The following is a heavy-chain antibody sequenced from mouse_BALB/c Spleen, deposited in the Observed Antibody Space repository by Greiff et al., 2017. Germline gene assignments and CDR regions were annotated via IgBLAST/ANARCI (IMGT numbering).Heavy chain of an antibody. CDR3: ARQPGTRAMDY. Sequence: DVMLVESGGDLVKPGGSLKLSCAASGFTFSSYGMSWVRQTPDKRLEWVATISSGGSYTYYPDSVKGRFTISRDNAKNTLYLQMSSLKSEDTAMYYCARQPGTRAMDYWGQGTSVTVSS. D-gene: IGHD3-3*01. CDR2: ISSGGSYT. J-gene: IGHJ4*01. CDR1: GFTFSSYG. V-gene: IGHV5-6*02.